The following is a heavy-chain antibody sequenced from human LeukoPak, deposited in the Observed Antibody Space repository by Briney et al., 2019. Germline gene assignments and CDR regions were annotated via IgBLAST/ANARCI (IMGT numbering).Heavy chain of an antibody. CDR3: AKDDSNLISLPDY. CDR1: GFTFSSYW. Sequence: PGGSLRLSCAASGFTFSSYWMSWVRQAPGKGLEWVAVISYDGSNKYYADSVKGRFTISRANSKNTLYLQMNSLRAEDTAVYYCAKDDSNLISLPDYWGQGTLVTVSS. D-gene: IGHD4-11*01. V-gene: IGHV3-30*18. CDR2: ISYDGSNK. J-gene: IGHJ4*02.